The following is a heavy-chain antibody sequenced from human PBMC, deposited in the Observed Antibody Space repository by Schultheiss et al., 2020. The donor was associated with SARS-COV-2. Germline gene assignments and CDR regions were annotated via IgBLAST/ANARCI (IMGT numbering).Heavy chain of an antibody. V-gene: IGHV4-61*01. CDR3: AAAGLYYYYGMDV. J-gene: IGHJ6*02. CDR2: IYYSGST. Sequence: SETLSLTCTVSGGSVSSGSYYWSWIRQPPGKGLEWIGYIYYSGSTNYNPSLKSRVTISVDTSKNQFSLKLSSVTAADTAVYYCAAAGLYYYYGMDVWGQGTTVTVSS. D-gene: IGHD6-19*01. CDR1: GGSVSSGSYY.